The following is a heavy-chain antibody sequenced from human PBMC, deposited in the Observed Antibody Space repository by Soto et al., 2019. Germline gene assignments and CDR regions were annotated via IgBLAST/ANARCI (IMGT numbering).Heavy chain of an antibody. CDR1: GFTFSSYS. J-gene: IGHJ4*02. CDR3: ARGLRVTMVRGVIITPPFDY. D-gene: IGHD3-10*01. CDR2: ISSSSSYI. V-gene: IGHV3-21*01. Sequence: LRLSCAASGFTFSSYSMNRVRQAPGKGLEWVSSISSSSSYIYYADSVKGRFTISRDNAKNSLYLQMNSLRAEDTAVYYCARGLRVTMVRGVIITPPFDYWGQGTLVTVSS.